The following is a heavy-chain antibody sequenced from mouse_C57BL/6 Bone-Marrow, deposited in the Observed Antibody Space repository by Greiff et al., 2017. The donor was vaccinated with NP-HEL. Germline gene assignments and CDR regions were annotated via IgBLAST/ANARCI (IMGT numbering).Heavy chain of an antibody. CDR3: ARQYTRYFDY. Sequence: EVKVVESGGDLVKPGGSLKLSCAASGFTFSSYGMSWVRQTPDKRLEWVATISSGGSYTYYPDSVKGRFTISRDNAKNTLYLQMSSLKSEDTAMYYCARQYTRYFDYWGQGTTLTVSS. J-gene: IGHJ2*01. CDR1: GFTFSSYG. D-gene: IGHD1-3*01. CDR2: ISSGGSYT. V-gene: IGHV5-6*01.